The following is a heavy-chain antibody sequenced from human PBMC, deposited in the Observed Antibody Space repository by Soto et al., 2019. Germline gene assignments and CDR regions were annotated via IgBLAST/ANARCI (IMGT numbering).Heavy chain of an antibody. D-gene: IGHD3-3*01. CDR3: AKHAEYENDAFDL. CDR2: ISYDGSDE. J-gene: IGHJ3*01. V-gene: IGHV3-30*18. Sequence: QVRLVESGGGVVQPGRSLRLSCAASGFTFRSYGMHWVRQAPGKGLEWVALISYDGSDEYYGDSMQGRFSISRDHSKDTLYLQINSLRVEDTAVYYCAKHAEYENDAFDLWGQGTMVTVSS. CDR1: GFTFRSYG.